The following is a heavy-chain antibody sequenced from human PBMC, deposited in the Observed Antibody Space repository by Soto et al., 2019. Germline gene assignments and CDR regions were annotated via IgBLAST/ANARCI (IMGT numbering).Heavy chain of an antibody. CDR3: SKQFDY. CDR2: INSDGSNT. Sequence: EVQLVESGGGLVQPGGSLRLSCAASGFTFSSYWMHWVRQAPGKVLVWVSRINSDGSNTGYADSVKGRFTISRDNAEHTLYLQIIGLRAEDTAVYYCSKQFDYWVQGIVVTV. J-gene: IGHJ4*02. CDR1: GFTFSSYW. V-gene: IGHV3-74*01.